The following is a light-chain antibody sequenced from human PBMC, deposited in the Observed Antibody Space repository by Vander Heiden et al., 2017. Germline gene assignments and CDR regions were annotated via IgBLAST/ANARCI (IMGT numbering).Light chain of an antibody. J-gene: IGKJ3*01. CDR2: GAS. Sequence: EIVLTQSPGTLFLSPGERATLSCRASQSVSSSYLAWYQQKPGQAPRLLIYGASSRATGIPDRFSGSGSGTDFTLTISRLEPEDFAVYYCQQDGSSPRVFGHGTKVDIK. CDR1: QSVSSSY. V-gene: IGKV3-20*01. CDR3: QQDGSSPRV.